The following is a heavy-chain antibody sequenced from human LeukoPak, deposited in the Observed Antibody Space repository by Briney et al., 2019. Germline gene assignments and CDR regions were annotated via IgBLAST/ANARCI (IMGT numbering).Heavy chain of an antibody. CDR3: ARVIVVVVAAGDDAFDI. CDR1: GGSISSYY. D-gene: IGHD2-15*01. V-gene: IGHV4-59*12. J-gene: IGHJ3*02. CDR2: IYYSGST. Sequence: SQTLSLTCTVSGGSISSYYWSWIRQPPGKGLEWIGSIYYSGSTYYNPSLKSRVTISVDTSKNQFSLKLSSVTAADTAVYYCARVIVVVVAAGDDAFDIWGQGTMVTVSS.